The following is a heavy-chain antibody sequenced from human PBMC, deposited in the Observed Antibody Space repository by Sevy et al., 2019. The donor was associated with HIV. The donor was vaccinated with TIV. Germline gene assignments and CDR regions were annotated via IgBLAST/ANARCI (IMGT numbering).Heavy chain of an antibody. V-gene: IGHV3-48*02. CDR3: AYSSSWLFDY. D-gene: IGHD6-13*01. CDR2: ISSSSSTI. CDR1: GFTFSSYS. Sequence: GGSLRLSCAASGFTFSSYSMNWVRQAPGKGLEWVSYISSSSSTIYYADSVKGRFTISRDNAKNSLYLQMNSLRDEDTTVYYCAYSSSWLFDYWGQGTLVTVSS. J-gene: IGHJ4*02.